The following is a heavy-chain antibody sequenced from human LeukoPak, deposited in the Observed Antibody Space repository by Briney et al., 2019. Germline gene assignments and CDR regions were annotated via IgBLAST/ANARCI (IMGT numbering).Heavy chain of an antibody. CDR1: GVSGVTFSNYA. V-gene: IGHV3-23*01. CDR2: IRGSGHTT. CDR3: VEGIFDY. J-gene: IGHJ4*02. Sequence: PGASLRPSCAASGVSGVTFSNYALNWVRQAPGKGLEWVSDIRGSGHTTNYADSVKDRFSISRDNSKTTLYLQMSSLRVEDTAVYYCVEGIFDYWGQGTLVTVSS. D-gene: IGHD3-10*01.